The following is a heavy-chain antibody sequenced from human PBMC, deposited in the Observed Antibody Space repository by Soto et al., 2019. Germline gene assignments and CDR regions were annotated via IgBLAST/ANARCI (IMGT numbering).Heavy chain of an antibody. V-gene: IGHV4-39*01. CDR3: ARCLGSYYSFGMDV. D-gene: IGHD2-21*01. Sequence: PSETLSLTCTVSGGSISSSSYYWAWVRQPPGKGLEWIGSIYYSGTTYYNPSLKSRVTISEDTSKNQFSLKLSSVTAADTAVYYCARCLGSYYSFGMDVWGQGTTVTVSS. CDR1: GGSISSSSYY. J-gene: IGHJ6*02. CDR2: IYYSGTT.